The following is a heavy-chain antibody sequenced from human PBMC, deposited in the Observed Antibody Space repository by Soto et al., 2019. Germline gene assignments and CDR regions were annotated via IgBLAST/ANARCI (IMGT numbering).Heavy chain of an antibody. J-gene: IGHJ4*01. CDR3: ATEGCLGKLIASLVY. D-gene: IGHD2-8*02. Sequence: SETLSLTCTVSGDSISAYSWSWVRQPPGKRLEWIGNIHYNGNTKYNPSLKSRVSLSVDTSKNQFSLRLISVTAADTAKYFCATEGCLGKLIASLVYLRQGALVNVFS. CDR1: GDSISAYS. V-gene: IGHV4-59*01. CDR2: IHYNGNT.